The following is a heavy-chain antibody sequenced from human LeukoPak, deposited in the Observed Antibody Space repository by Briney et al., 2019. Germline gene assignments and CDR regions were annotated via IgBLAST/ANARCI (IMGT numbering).Heavy chain of an antibody. CDR2: MHYSGTT. CDR3: ARDLRGCDSATCYRWFDP. CDR1: GGSIAISSHH. J-gene: IGHJ5*02. V-gene: IGHV4-39*07. D-gene: IGHD2-2*01. Sequence: SETLSLTCTVSGGSIAISSHHWEWIRQPPGKGLEWIGSMHYSGTTYYNTSLKSRATMSVDTSKNQFSLRLSSVTAADTAVYFCARDLRGCDSATCYRWFDPWGQGTLVIVSS.